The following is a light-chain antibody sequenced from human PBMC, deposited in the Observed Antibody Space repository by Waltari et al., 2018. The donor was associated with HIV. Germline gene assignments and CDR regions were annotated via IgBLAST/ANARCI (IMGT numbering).Light chain of an antibody. CDR1: QSVSW. V-gene: IGKV3-11*01. CDR3: QRRGNWPIT. Sequence: DIVLTQSPATLSLSPGERATLSCRASQSVSWLAWYQQKPGQAPRLLIYHASNRAAGIPARFSGSGSGTDFTLTISSLEPEDFAVYYCQRRGNWPITFGQGTRLEIK. CDR2: HAS. J-gene: IGKJ5*01.